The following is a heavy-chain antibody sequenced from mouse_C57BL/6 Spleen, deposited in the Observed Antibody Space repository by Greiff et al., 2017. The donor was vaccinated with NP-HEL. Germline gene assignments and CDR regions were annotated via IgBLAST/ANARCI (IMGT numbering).Heavy chain of an antibody. CDR1: GYTFTSYW. D-gene: IGHD1-1*01. Sequence: VQLQQPGAELVRPGSSVKLSCKASGYTFTSYWMDWVKQRPGQGLEWIGNIYPSDSETHYNQKFKDKATLTVDTSSSTAYMQLSSLTSEDSAVYYCARGFYYGSSYPFDYWGQGTTLTVSS. J-gene: IGHJ2*01. CDR2: IYPSDSET. V-gene: IGHV1-61*01. CDR3: ARGFYYGSSYPFDY.